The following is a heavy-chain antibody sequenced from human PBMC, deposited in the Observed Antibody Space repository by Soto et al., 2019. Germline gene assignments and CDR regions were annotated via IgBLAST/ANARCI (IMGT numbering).Heavy chain of an antibody. J-gene: IGHJ6*02. D-gene: IGHD1-26*01. CDR2: INHNANT. V-gene: IGHV4-34*01. CDR1: GGSFSGFY. Sequence: SETLSLTCAVYGGSFSGFYWTWIRQPPGKGLEWIGEINHNANTNYNPSLESRVTISVDTSKNQSSLRLSSVTAADTAVYYCVRGGGSRTFFFYGMDVWGQGTTVTVSS. CDR3: VRGGGSRTFFFYGMDV.